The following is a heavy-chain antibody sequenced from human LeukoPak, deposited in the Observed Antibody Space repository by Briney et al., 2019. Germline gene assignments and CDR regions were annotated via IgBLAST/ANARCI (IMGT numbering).Heavy chain of an antibody. CDR2: ISHTGSTM. CDR1: GFSFSIYS. J-gene: IGHJ4*02. V-gene: IGHV3-48*04. D-gene: IGHD3-16*01. CDR3: ARDRIGGEEY. Sequence: GGSLRLSCAAPGFSFSIYSLNWVRQAPGKGLEWVSYISHTGSTMSYADSVKGRFTISRDNAKNSLYLQMDSLRAEDTAVYYCARDRIGGEEYWGQGTLVTVSS.